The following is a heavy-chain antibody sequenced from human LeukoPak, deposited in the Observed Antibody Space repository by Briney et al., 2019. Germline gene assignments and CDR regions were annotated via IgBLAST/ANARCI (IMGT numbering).Heavy chain of an antibody. D-gene: IGHD3-10*02. Sequence: SETLSLTCTVSSYSISSGYYWGWLRQPPGKGLEWIGSIFHTGRTLYNPLLESRVSISVDTSKNQFSLKLKSMTAVDTAVYYCARVGYYVSGDHASGWFDPWGQGTLVTVSS. J-gene: IGHJ5*02. V-gene: IGHV4-38-2*02. CDR2: IFHTGRT. CDR1: SYSISSGYY. CDR3: ARVGYYVSGDHASGWFDP.